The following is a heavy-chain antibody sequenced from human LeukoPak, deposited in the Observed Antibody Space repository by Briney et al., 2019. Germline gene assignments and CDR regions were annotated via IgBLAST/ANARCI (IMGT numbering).Heavy chain of an antibody. D-gene: IGHD3-22*01. J-gene: IGHJ4*02. Sequence: SETLSLTCTVSGGSISNYYWSWIRQPPGKGLEWIGYIYYSGTTNYSPSLKSRVTISVDTSKNQFSLKLSSVTAADTAVYYCARRRISYYDSSGLDYWGQGTLVTVSS. CDR1: GGSISNYY. CDR2: IYYSGTT. V-gene: IGHV4-59*12. CDR3: ARRRISYYDSSGLDY.